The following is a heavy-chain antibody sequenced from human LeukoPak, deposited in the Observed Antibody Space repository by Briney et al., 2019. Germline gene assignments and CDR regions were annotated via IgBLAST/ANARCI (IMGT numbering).Heavy chain of an antibody. CDR3: AKDSGDIVATEHILGDAFDI. Sequence: PGGSLRLSCAASGFTFSNYGMNWVRQAPGKGLEWVSAISGSGHNTYYADSVKGRFTISRDNSKNTLYLQMNSLRAEDTAVYYCAKDSGDIVATEHILGDAFDIWGQGTMVTVSS. D-gene: IGHD5-12*01. J-gene: IGHJ3*02. CDR1: GFTFSNYG. CDR2: ISGSGHNT. V-gene: IGHV3-23*01.